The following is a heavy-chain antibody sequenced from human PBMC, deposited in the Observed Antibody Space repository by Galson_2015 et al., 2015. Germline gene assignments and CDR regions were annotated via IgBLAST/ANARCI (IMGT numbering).Heavy chain of an antibody. V-gene: IGHV1-24*01. CDR1: GYTLTELS. Sequence: SVKVSCQVSGYTLTELSMHWVRQAPGKGLEWMGGFDPEDGETIYAQKFQGRVTMTEDTSTDTAYMELSSLRSEDTAVYYCATSGRKWELRAFDHWGQGTLVTVSS. CDR3: ATSGRKWELRAFDH. J-gene: IGHJ4*02. D-gene: IGHD1-26*01. CDR2: FDPEDGET.